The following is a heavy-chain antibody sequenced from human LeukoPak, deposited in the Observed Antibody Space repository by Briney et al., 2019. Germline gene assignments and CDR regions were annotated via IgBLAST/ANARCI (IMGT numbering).Heavy chain of an antibody. D-gene: IGHD3-22*01. CDR1: GGTFSSYT. CDR3: AFDYYDSSGYSDY. Sequence: SVKVSCKASGGTFSSYTISWVRQAPGQGLEWMGRIIPILGIANYAQKFQGRVTITADKSTSTAYMELSSLRSEDTAVYYCAFDYYDSSGYSDYWGRGTLVTVSS. CDR2: IIPILGIA. V-gene: IGHV1-69*02. J-gene: IGHJ4*02.